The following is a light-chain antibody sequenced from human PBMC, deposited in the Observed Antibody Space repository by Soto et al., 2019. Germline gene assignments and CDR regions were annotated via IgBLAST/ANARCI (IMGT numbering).Light chain of an antibody. CDR2: EVT. CDR3: LSFTRSFTYI. Sequence: QSVLTQPASVSGSPGQSITISCTGTSSDVGGYNYVSWYQHHPGKAPKLMIYEVTNRPSGVSIRFSGSKSGTTASLTISGLQAEDEADYYCLSFTRSFTYIFGNGTKVTVL. V-gene: IGLV2-14*01. J-gene: IGLJ1*01. CDR1: SSDVGGYNY.